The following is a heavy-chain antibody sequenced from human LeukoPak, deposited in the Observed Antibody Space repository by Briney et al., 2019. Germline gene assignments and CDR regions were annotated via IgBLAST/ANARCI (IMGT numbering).Heavy chain of an antibody. V-gene: IGHV1-2*02. CDR2: INPNSGGT. J-gene: IGHJ4*02. CDR3: ARDRRFSV. Sequence: ASVKVSCKTSGYTFSTYAINWVRQAPGQGLEWMGWINPNSGGTNYAQKFQGRVTMTRDTSISTAYMELSRLRSDDTAVYYCARDRRFSVWGQGTLVTVSS. D-gene: IGHD3-10*01. CDR1: GYTFSTYA.